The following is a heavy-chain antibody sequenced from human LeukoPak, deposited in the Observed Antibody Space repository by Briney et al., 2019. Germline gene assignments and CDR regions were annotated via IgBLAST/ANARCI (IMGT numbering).Heavy chain of an antibody. V-gene: IGHV3-74*01. CDR1: GFTFSSYG. CDR3: ASRDYDGNYYYMDV. D-gene: IGHD4-23*01. Sequence: GGSLRLSCAASGFTFSSYGMHWVRQTPGKGLVWVSRINIDGSSTSYADSVKGRFTISRDNAKNTLYLQMSSLRAEDTAVYYCASRDYDGNYYYMDVWGKGTTVTVSS. CDR2: INIDGSST. J-gene: IGHJ6*03.